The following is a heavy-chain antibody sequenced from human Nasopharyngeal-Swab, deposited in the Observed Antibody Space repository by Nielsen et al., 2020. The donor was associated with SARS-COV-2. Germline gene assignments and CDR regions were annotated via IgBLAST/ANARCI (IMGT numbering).Heavy chain of an antibody. J-gene: IGHJ4*02. Sequence: GESLKISCAASGFTFSSYWMSWVRQAPGKGLEWVANIKQDGSEKYYVDSVKGRFTISRDNAKNSLYLQMNSLRAEDTAVYYFARVFGWELLRDGFDYWGQGTLVTVSS. D-gene: IGHD1-26*01. CDR1: GFTFSSYW. CDR3: ARVFGWELLRDGFDY. V-gene: IGHV3-7*01. CDR2: IKQDGSEK.